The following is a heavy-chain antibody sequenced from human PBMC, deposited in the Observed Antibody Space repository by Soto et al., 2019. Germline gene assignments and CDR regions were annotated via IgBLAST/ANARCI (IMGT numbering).Heavy chain of an antibody. CDR3: ARERVTGYYNVIGY. V-gene: IGHV3-30-3*01. J-gene: IGHJ4*02. CDR1: GFTFSIYS. Sequence: QVYLVESGGGVVQPGRSLRLSCAASGFTFSIYSMHWVRQAPGKGLEWVAVLSYDVSNEFYADSVKGRFTISRDNSKNTLYLQMNSLRAEDTAVYYCARERVTGYYNVIGYWGQGTLVTVSS. D-gene: IGHD3-9*01. CDR2: LSYDVSNE.